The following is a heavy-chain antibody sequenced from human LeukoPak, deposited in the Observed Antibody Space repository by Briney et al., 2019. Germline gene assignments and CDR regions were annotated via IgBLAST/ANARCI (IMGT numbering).Heavy chain of an antibody. D-gene: IGHD3-10*01. CDR1: GYTVTGYY. V-gene: IGHV1-2*06. CDR2: INPNSGGA. Sequence: ASVKVSCKASGYTVTGYYMHWVRQAPGQGLEWMGRINPNSGGANYAPKFQGRVTMTRDTSISTAYMELSRLRSDDTAVYYCASNTGLYSGSGSYYNGTYYYYYMDVWGKGTTVTISS. CDR3: ASNTGLYSGSGSYYNGTYYYYYMDV. J-gene: IGHJ6*03.